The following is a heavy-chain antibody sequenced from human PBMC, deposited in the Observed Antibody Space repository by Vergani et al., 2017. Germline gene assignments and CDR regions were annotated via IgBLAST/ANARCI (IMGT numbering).Heavy chain of an antibody. V-gene: IGHV5-51*03. CDR2: IYPGDSDT. J-gene: IGHJ2*01. D-gene: IGHD5-24*01. CDR1: GYSFSNYW. Sequence: EVQLVQSGAEVKKPGESLKISCKASGYSFSNYWIGWVRQMSGKGLEWMGIIYPGDSDTRYSPSFQGQVTISADTSITTAYLQWGSLRASDTAMYYCGRLEMDQFLSKESRWYFDCWGRGTLVTVSS. CDR3: GRLEMDQFLSKESRWYFDC.